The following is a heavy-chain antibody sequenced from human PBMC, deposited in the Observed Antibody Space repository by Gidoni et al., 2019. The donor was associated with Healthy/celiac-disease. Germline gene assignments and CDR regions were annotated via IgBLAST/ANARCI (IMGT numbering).Heavy chain of an antibody. Sequence: QVQLVQSGAEVKKPGASVKVSCKASGYTFTSYAMHWVRQAPGQRLEWMGWINAGNGNTKYSQKFQGRVTITRDTSASTAYMELSSLRSEDTAVYYCARDRRGDIVVVPAATKFDYWGQGTLVTVSS. V-gene: IGHV1-3*01. D-gene: IGHD2-2*01. CDR2: INAGNGNT. CDR3: ARDRRGDIVVVPAATKFDY. J-gene: IGHJ4*02. CDR1: GYTFTSYA.